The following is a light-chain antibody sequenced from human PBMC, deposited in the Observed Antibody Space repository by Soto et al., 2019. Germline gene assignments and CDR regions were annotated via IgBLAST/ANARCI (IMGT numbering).Light chain of an antibody. CDR2: KAS. J-gene: IGKJ1*01. CDR3: QQYHSFWT. V-gene: IGKV1-5*03. CDR1: QSISSW. Sequence: DIQMTQSPSTLSASVGDRVTITCRASQSISSWLAWYQQKPGKAPKLLIYKASSLEGGVPSRFSGSGSGTEFTLTISSLQPDDFATYYCQQYHSFWTFGQGTKVEVK.